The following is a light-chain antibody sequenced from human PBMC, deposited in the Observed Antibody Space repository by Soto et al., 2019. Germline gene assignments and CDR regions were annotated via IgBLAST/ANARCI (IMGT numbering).Light chain of an antibody. J-gene: IGKJ1*01. V-gene: IGKV1-5*03. Sequence: DIQMTQSPSTLSASVGDRVTITCRASQSISNWLAWYQQKPGKAPKVLIYKASILESGVPSRFSGSGSGTEFTLTISSLQPDDFATYYCQQYNRYSWTFGQGTKVEIK. CDR3: QQYNRYSWT. CDR1: QSISNW. CDR2: KAS.